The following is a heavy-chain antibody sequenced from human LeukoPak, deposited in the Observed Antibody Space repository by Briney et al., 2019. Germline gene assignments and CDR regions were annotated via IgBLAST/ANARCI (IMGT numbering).Heavy chain of an antibody. Sequence: GGSLRLSCTASGFTFSTYDMHWVRQAPGKGLQWVTFIRYDGNSESYADSVKGRFIISRDDSKNTLYLQMNSLTAEDTAVYYCAKVPSAITMVRGVNAYFDYWGQGTLVTVSS. CDR1: GFTFSTYD. D-gene: IGHD3-10*01. CDR2: IRYDGNSE. V-gene: IGHV3-30*02. J-gene: IGHJ4*02. CDR3: AKVPSAITMVRGVNAYFDY.